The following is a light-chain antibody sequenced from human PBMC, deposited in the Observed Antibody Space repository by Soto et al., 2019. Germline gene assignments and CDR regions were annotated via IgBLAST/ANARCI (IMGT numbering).Light chain of an antibody. V-gene: IGKV2-28*01. CDR3: MQALQTPWT. CDR2: LGS. J-gene: IGKJ1*01. CDR1: HSLLHSNGYNY. Sequence: DMVLTQSPLSLPVTPGESASTSCRSSHSLLHSNGYNYLDWYLQKPGQSPQLLIYLGSNRASGVPDRFSGSGSGTDFTLKISRVEAEDVGVYYCMQALQTPWTFGQGTKVDIK.